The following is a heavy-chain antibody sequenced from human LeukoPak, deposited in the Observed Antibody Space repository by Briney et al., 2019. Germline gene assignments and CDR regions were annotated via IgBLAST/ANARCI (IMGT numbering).Heavy chain of an antibody. CDR1: GFTFSSYS. Sequence: GGSLRLSCAASGFTFSSYSMNWVRQAPGKGLEWVSYISSSSSTIYYADSVKGRFTISRDNAKNSLYLQMNSLRAEDTAVYYCARTIAAAGYYYFDYWGQRTLVTVSS. D-gene: IGHD6-13*01. CDR2: ISSSSSTI. J-gene: IGHJ4*02. V-gene: IGHV3-48*01. CDR3: ARTIAAAGYYYFDY.